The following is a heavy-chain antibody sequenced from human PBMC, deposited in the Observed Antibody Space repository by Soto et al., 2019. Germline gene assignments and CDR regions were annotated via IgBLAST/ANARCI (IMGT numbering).Heavy chain of an antibody. V-gene: IGHV1-8*01. CDR3: ARGTSSSSLYSGYDKVEDWFDP. J-gene: IGHJ5*02. Sequence: ASVKVSCKASGYTFTSYDINWVRQATGQGLEWMGWMNPNSGNTGYAQKFQGRVTMTRNTSISTAYMELSSLRSEDTAVYYCARGTSSSSLYSGYDKVEDWFDPWGQGTLVTVSS. D-gene: IGHD5-12*01. CDR2: MNPNSGNT. CDR1: GYTFTSYD.